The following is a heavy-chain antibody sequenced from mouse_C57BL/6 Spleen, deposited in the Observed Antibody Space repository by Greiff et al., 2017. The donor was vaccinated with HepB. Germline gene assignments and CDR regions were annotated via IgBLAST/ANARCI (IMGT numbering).Heavy chain of an antibody. CDR1: GFTFTDYY. V-gene: IGHV7-3*03. Sequence: VQLKESGGGLVQPGGSLILSCAASGFTFTDYYMSWVRQPPGKALEWLGFIRTKANGYTTEYSASVKGRFTISRDNSQSILYLQMNALRAEDSATYYCAKDYYGSSDEGGYFDVWGTGTTVTVSS. J-gene: IGHJ1*03. D-gene: IGHD1-1*01. CDR3: AKDYYGSSDEGGYFDV. CDR2: IRTKANGYTT.